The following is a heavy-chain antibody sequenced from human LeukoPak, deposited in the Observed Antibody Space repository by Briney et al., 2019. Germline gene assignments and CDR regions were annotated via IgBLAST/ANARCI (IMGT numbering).Heavy chain of an antibody. V-gene: IGHV1-8*01. J-gene: IGHJ6*02. CDR2: MNPNSGNT. Sequence: GSVKVSCKASGYTFTSYDINWVRQATGQGLEWMGWMNPNSGNTGYAQKFQGRVTMTRNTSISTAYMELSSLRSEDTAVYYDARTLGRKYSSGTKYYYGMDVWGQGTTVTVSS. CDR1: GYTFTSYD. D-gene: IGHD6-19*01. CDR3: ARTLGRKYSSGTKYYYGMDV.